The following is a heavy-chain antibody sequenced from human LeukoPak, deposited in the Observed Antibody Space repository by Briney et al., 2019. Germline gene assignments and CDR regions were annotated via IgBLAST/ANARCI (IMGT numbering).Heavy chain of an antibody. CDR2: IRYDGSNK. CDR3: AKDPYSSSYNYFDY. CDR1: GFTFSSYG. D-gene: IGHD6-6*01. V-gene: IGHV3-30*02. Sequence: GGSLRLSCAASGFTFSSYGMHWVRQAPGKGLEWVAFIRYDGSNKYYADSVKGRFTISRDNSKNTLYLQMNSPRAEDTAVYYCAKDPYSSSYNYFDYWGQGTLVTVSS. J-gene: IGHJ4*02.